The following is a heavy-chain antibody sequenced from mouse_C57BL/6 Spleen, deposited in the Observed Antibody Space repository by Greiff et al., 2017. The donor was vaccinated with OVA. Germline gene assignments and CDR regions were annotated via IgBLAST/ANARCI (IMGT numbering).Heavy chain of an antibody. CDR2: IYPGDGDT. CDR1: GYAFSSSW. V-gene: IGHV1-82*01. J-gene: IGHJ4*01. D-gene: IGHD2-4*01. Sequence: VKLVESGPELVKPGASVKISCKASGYAFSSSWMNWVKQRPGKGLEWIGRIYPGDGDTNYNGKFKGKATLTADKSSSTAYMQLSSLTSEDSAVYFCARWGLRLYAMDYWGQGTSVTVSS. CDR3: ARWGLRLYAMDY.